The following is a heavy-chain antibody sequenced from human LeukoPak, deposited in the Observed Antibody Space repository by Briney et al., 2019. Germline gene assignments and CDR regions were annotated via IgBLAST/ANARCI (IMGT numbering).Heavy chain of an antibody. CDR2: IIPIFGTA. Sequence: ASVKVSCKASGGTFSSYAISWVRQAPGQGLEWMGGIIPIFGTANYAQKFQGRVTITADESTSTAYMELSSLRSEDTAVYYCASSHYDDSSGYYMYYYYMDVWGKGTTVTISS. D-gene: IGHD3-22*01. V-gene: IGHV1-69*13. CDR1: GGTFSSYA. J-gene: IGHJ6*03. CDR3: ASSHYDDSSGYYMYYYYMDV.